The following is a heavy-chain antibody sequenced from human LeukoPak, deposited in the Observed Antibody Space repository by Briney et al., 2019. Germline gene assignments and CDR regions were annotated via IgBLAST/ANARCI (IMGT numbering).Heavy chain of an antibody. D-gene: IGHD4-4*01. CDR3: ARVSRDFYSNYYYYYGMDV. Sequence: GGSLRLSCIVSGFTFSTYDMHWVRQAPGKGLEWVAVIWSDGSNKYYTDSVKGRFTISRDNAKNSLYLQMNSLRAEDTAVYYCARVSRDFYSNYYYYYGMDVWGQGTTVTVSS. CDR2: IWSDGSNK. V-gene: IGHV3-33*01. J-gene: IGHJ6*02. CDR1: GFTFSTYD.